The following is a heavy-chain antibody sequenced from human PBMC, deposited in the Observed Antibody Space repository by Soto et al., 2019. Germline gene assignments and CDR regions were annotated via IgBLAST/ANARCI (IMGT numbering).Heavy chain of an antibody. CDR3: ARCGRIAAAGYYYYGMDV. V-gene: IGHV1-69*01. CDR2: IIPIFGTA. CDR1: GGTFSSYA. D-gene: IGHD6-13*01. J-gene: IGHJ6*02. Sequence: QVQLVQSGAEVKKPGSSVKVSCKASGGTFSSYAISWVRQAPGQGLEWMGGIIPIFGTANYAQKFQGRVTITADESTSTAYMELSSLRSEDTAVYYCARCGRIAAAGYYYYGMDVWGQGTTVTVSS.